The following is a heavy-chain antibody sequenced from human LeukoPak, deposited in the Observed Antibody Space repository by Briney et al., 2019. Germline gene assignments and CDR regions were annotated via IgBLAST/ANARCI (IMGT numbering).Heavy chain of an antibody. CDR3: ARRLEVPGGIGWFDP. D-gene: IGHD2-2*01. V-gene: IGHV4-4*07. CDR2: IYTSGST. Sequence: SETLSLTCTVSGGSISSYYWSWIRQPAGKGLEWIGRIYTSGSTNYNPSLKSRVTISVDRSKNQFSLKLSSVTAADTAVYYCARRLEVPGGIGWFDPWGQGTLVTVSS. CDR1: GGSISSYY. J-gene: IGHJ5*02.